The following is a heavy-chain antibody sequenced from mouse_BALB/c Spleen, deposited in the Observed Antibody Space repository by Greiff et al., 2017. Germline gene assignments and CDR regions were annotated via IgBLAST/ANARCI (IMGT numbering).Heavy chain of an antibody. J-gene: IGHJ2*01. V-gene: IGHV1-15*01. CDR1: GYTFTDYE. CDR2: IDPETGGT. CDR3: TFHYYGYVDFDY. D-gene: IGHD1-2*01. Sequence: QVQLQQSGAELVRPGASVTLSCKASGYTFTDYEMHWVKQTPVHGLEWIGAIDPETGGTAYNQKFKGKATLTADKSSSTAYMELRSLTSEDSAVYYCTFHYYGYVDFDYWGQGTTLTVSS.